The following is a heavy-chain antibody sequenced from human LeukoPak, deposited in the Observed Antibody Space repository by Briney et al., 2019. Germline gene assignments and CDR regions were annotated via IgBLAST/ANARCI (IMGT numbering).Heavy chain of an antibody. CDR1: GFTVSSNY. V-gene: IGHV3-48*03. D-gene: IGHD5-18*01. J-gene: IGHJ4*02. Sequence: GGSLRLSCAASGFTVSSNYMNWVRQAPGKGLEWVSYISSSGSTIYYADSVKGRFTISRDNAKNSLYLQMNSLRAEDTAVYYCARGRGYSYGYLDYWGQGTLVTVSS. CDR2: ISSSGSTI. CDR3: ARGRGYSYGYLDY.